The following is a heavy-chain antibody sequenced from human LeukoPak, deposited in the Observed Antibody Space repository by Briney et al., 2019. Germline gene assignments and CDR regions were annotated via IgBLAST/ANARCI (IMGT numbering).Heavy chain of an antibody. Sequence: GGSLRLSCAASGFSFSIYSMNWVRQAPGKGLKWVSSISGSSSYTYYADSAKGRFTISRDNAKNSLYLQMNSLRAEDTAVYYCARGDRLGYCTNGVCYPTDYWGQGTLVTVSS. J-gene: IGHJ4*02. CDR3: ARGDRLGYCTNGVCYPTDY. CDR2: ISGSSSYT. V-gene: IGHV3-21*01. D-gene: IGHD2-8*01. CDR1: GFSFSIYS.